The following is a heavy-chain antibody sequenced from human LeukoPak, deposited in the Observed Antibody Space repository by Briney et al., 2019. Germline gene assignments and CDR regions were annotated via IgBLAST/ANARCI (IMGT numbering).Heavy chain of an antibody. CDR1: EYSFPNYC. CDR2: IYPDDSDT. V-gene: IGHV5-51*01. Sequence: HGESLKISCKHSEYSFPNYCVGWVRQMPGKGLEWMGIIYPDDSDTRYSPSFQGRVTISADKSINTAYLEWSSLKASDTATYYCAIGRGGQQLGDFGGKGTLVTVSS. J-gene: IGHJ4*02. CDR3: AIGRGGQQLGDF. D-gene: IGHD6-13*01.